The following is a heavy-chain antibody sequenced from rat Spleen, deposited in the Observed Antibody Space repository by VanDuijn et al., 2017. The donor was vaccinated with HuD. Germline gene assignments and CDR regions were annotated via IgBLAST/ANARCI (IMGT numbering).Heavy chain of an antibody. CDR2: MWSDGDT. CDR1: GFSLTSYS. V-gene: IGHV2-32*01. Sequence: QVQLKESGPGLVQPSQTLSLTCTVSGFSLTSYSVSWVRQPSGKGPEWMGRMWSDGDTTYNSTLKSRLSISRDNSKNQVFLKMNSLTKEDTTTYYCARDGAYYGYTGVMDAWGQGASVTVSS. J-gene: IGHJ4*01. CDR3: ARDGAYYGYTGVMDA. D-gene: IGHD1-9*01.